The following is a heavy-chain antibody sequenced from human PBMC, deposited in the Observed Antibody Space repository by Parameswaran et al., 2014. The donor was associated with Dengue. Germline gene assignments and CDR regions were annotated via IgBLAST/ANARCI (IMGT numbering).Heavy chain of an antibody. CDR3: AKDSTGGASSSWDLYYYYGMDV. D-gene: IGHD6-13*01. J-gene: IGHJ6*02. CDR2: IYSGGSST. Sequence: VRQAPGKGLEWVSVIYSGGSSTYYADSVKGRFTISRDNSKNTLYLQMNSLRAEDTAVYYCAKDSTGGASSSWDLYYYYGMDVWGQGTTVTVSS. V-gene: IGHV3-23*03.